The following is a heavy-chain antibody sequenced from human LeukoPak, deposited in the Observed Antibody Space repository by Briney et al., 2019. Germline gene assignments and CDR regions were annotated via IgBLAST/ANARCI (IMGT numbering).Heavy chain of an antibody. V-gene: IGHV3-9*01. CDR1: GFTFDDYA. J-gene: IGHJ4*02. CDR3: AKDIAYDSSAFDY. Sequence: GRSLRLSCAASGFTFDDYAMHWVRQAPGKGLERGSGISWNSGSIGYADSVKGRFTISRDNAKNSLYLQMNSLRAEDTALYYCAKDIAYDSSAFDYWGQGTLVTVSS. CDR2: ISWNSGSI. D-gene: IGHD3-22*01.